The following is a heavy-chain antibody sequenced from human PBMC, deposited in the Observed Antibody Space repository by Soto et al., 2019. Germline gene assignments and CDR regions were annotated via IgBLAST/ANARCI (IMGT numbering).Heavy chain of an antibody. Sequence: SETLSLTCSVSGGSISGSYWSWSRQSPGKGLEWLGYVYYTGSTNYSPSLRSRVSISVDTSKNEFSLRLSSVTAADTAVYFCARSVAVPGAHIDYWGQGTQVTVSS. V-gene: IGHV4-59*01. CDR1: GGSISGSY. CDR3: ARSVAVPGAHIDY. D-gene: IGHD6-19*01. J-gene: IGHJ4*02. CDR2: VYYTGST.